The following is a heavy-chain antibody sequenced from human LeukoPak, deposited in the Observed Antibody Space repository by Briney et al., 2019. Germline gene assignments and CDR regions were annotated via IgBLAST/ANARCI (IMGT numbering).Heavy chain of an antibody. CDR3: ARGGDDYGYFDY. D-gene: IGHD4-17*01. V-gene: IGHV4-59*12. Sequence: SETLSLTCNVSGGSISTYYWSWIRQSPGKGLEWIGNIYYIGSTYYNPSLKSRVTISVDRSKNQFSLKLSSVTAADTAVYYCARGGDDYGYFDYWGQGTLVTVSS. CDR2: IYYIGST. J-gene: IGHJ4*02. CDR1: GGSISTYY.